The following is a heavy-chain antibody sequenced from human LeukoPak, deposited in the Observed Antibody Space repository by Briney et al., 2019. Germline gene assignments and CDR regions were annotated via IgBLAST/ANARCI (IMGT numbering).Heavy chain of an antibody. J-gene: IGHJ6*03. CDR1: GFTFSSYW. CDR3: ARENGRYSSSWRIDYYYYMDV. Sequence: GGSLRLSCAASGFTFSSYWMSWVRQAPGKGLEWVANIKQDGSEKYYVDSVKGRFTISRDNAKNSLYLQMNSLRAEDTAVYYCARENGRYSSSWRIDYYYYMDVWGKGTTVTVSS. D-gene: IGHD6-13*01. CDR2: IKQDGSEK. V-gene: IGHV3-7*01.